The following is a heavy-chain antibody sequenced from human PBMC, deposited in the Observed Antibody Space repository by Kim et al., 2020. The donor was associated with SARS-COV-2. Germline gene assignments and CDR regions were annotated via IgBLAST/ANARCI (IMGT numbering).Heavy chain of an antibody. V-gene: IGHV3-30-3*01. J-gene: IGHJ5*02. Sequence: GGSLRLSCAASTFAFDTYAMHWVRQPPGKGLEWVAIISYDGTKKNYADFVRGRFTISRDNSENTLYLQMNSLRTEDTAVYYCARELITTTGRGFDPWGQGTLVTVSS. D-gene: IGHD1-1*01. CDR2: ISYDGTKK. CDR1: TFAFDTYA. CDR3: ARELITTTGRGFDP.